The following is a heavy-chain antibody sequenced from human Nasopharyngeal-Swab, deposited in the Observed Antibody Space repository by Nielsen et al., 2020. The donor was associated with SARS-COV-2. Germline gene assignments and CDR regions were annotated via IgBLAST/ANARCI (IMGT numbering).Heavy chain of an antibody. D-gene: IGHD3-10*01. CDR2: IYPGDSDT. CDR3: ARSDYYGSGSSSSTYYYGMDV. Sequence: GESLTISCEGSGYSFTSSWIGWAPQLPGKGLEWKRIIYPGDSDTRYSPSFQGQVTLSADKSISTAYLQWSSLKASDTAMYYCARSDYYGSGSSSSTYYYGMDVWGQGTTVTVSS. J-gene: IGHJ6*02. CDR1: GYSFTSSW. V-gene: IGHV5-51*01.